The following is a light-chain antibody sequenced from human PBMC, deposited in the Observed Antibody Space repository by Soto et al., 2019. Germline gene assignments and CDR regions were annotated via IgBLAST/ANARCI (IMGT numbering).Light chain of an antibody. CDR3: QQYGTSPMT. Sequence: ELVMTQSPDTLSLSPGERATLSCRASQSVNNRLAWYQQKPGQAPRLLISGASNRATGIPDRFSGSGSATDFSLIISSLEPEDFALYFCQQYGTSPMTFGQGTRLEI. V-gene: IGKV3-20*01. CDR2: GAS. J-gene: IGKJ5*01. CDR1: QSVNNR.